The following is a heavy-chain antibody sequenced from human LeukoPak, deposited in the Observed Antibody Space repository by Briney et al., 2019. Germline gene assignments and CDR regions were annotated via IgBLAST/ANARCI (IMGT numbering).Heavy chain of an antibody. CDR2: ISYDGSNQ. V-gene: IGHV3-30-3*01. CDR1: GFTFSSYA. Sequence: GGSLRLSCAASGFTFSSYAMHWVRQAPGKGLEWVAVISYDGSNQYYADSVKGRFTISRDNSKNTLYLQMNSLRAEDTAVYYCARDLRWDYWGQGTLVTVSS. CDR3: ARDLRWDY. J-gene: IGHJ4*02. D-gene: IGHD3-16*02.